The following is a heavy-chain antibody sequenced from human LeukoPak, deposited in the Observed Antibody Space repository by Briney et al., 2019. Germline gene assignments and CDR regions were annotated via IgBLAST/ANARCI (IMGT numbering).Heavy chain of an antibody. CDR1: GYTFTSYG. CDR2: ISAYNGNT. V-gene: IGHV1-18*01. J-gene: IGHJ4*02. CDR3: ASSYDYVWGSYRSYFDY. Sequence: ASVKVSCKASGYTFTSYGISWVRQAPGQGLEWMGWISAYNGNTNYAQKLQGRVTMTTDTSTSTAYMELRSLRSADTAVYYCASSYDYVWGSYRSYFDYWGQETLVTVSS. D-gene: IGHD3-16*02.